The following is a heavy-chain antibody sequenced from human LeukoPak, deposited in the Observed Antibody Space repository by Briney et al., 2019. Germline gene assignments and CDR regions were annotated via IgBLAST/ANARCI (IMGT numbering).Heavy chain of an antibody. CDR1: GYTFTSYG. V-gene: IGHV1-18*01. Sequence: ASVKVSCEASGYTFTSYGISWVRQAPGQGLEWMGWISAYNGNTNYAQKLQGRVTMTTDTSTSTAYMELRSLRSDDTAVYYCASSLTIFGPIGYWGQGTLVTVSS. CDR3: ASSLTIFGPIGY. CDR2: ISAYNGNT. D-gene: IGHD3-3*01. J-gene: IGHJ4*02.